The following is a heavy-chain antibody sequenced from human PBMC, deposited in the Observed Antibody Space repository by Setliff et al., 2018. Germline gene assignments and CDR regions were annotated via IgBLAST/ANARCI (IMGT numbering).Heavy chain of an antibody. V-gene: IGHV3-48*03. Sequence: GGSLRLSCAASGFTFSSYEMNWVRQAPGKGLEWVSYISSSGSTIYYADSVKGRFTISRDNAENSLYLQMNSLRAEDTAVYYCARVWFGNMDVWGKGTMVTVSS. CDR1: GFTFSSYE. D-gene: IGHD3-10*01. CDR2: ISSSGSTI. J-gene: IGHJ6*03. CDR3: ARVWFGNMDV.